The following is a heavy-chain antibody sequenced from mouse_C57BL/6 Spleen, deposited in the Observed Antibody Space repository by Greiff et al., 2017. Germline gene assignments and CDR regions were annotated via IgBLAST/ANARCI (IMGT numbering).Heavy chain of an antibody. CDR2: ICRGGST. V-gene: IGHV2-5*01. CDR1: GFSLTSYG. J-gene: IGHJ2*01. CDR3: AKNCDDDGYFDY. D-gene: IGHD2-3*01. Sequence: QVQLKESGPGLVQPSQSLSITCTVSGFSLTSYGVHWVRQSPGKGLEWLGVICRGGSTDYNAAFMSRLSITKDNSKSQVFFKMNSLQADYTAIYYCAKNCDDDGYFDYWGQGTTLTVSS.